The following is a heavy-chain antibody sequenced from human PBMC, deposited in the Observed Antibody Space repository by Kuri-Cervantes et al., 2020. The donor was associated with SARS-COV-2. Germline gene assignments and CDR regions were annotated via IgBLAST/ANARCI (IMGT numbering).Heavy chain of an antibody. Sequence: ETLSLTCAASGFTLSSYAMSWVRQAPGKGLEWVSAISGSGGSTYYADSVKGRFTISRDNSKNTLYLQMNSLRAEDTAVYYCAKADWANYYYYYGMDVWGQGTTVTVSS. CDR2: ISGSGGST. V-gene: IGHV3-23*01. J-gene: IGHJ6*02. D-gene: IGHD3-9*01. CDR1: GFTLSSYA. CDR3: AKADWANYYYYYGMDV.